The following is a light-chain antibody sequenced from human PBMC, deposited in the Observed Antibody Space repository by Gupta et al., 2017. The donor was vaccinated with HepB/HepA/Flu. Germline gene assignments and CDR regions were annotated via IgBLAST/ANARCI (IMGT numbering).Light chain of an antibody. CDR1: SSNIESSYD. CDR3: QSYDSSVGGYV. Sequence: QSLLTQPPSVSVALGRRATLYCTGSSSNIESSYDVNWYQQFPGTAPKVIIYGTNKRPSGISDRFSGSKSGASASLAITGLQAEDEADYYCQSYDSSVGGYVFGRGTKVTVL. CDR2: GTN. J-gene: IGLJ1*01. V-gene: IGLV1-40*01.